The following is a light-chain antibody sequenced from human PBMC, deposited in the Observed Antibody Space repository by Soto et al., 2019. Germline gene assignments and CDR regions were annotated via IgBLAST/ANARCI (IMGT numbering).Light chain of an antibody. V-gene: IGKV3-15*01. CDR3: QQYNNWPPWT. J-gene: IGKJ1*01. CDR1: QSVSSN. Sequence: EIVMTQSPATLSVSRDERATLSCRASQSVSSNLAWYQQKPGQAPRLLXYGASTRATGIPARFSGSGSGTEFTLTISSLQSEDFAVYYCQQYNNWPPWTFGQGTKVDIK. CDR2: GAS.